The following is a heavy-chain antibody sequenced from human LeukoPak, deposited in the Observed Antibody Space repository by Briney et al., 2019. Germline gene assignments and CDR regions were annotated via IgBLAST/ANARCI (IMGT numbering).Heavy chain of an antibody. V-gene: IGHV1-2*02. CDR2: INPNSGGT. Sequence: ASVKVSCKASGYTFTSYGISWVRQAPGQGLEWMGWINPNSGGTNYAQKFQGRVTMTRDTSISTAYMELSRLRSDDTAVYYCARGAQYYDSSAPQAYWGQGTLVTVSS. CDR3: ARGAQYYDSSAPQAY. J-gene: IGHJ4*02. CDR1: GYTFTSYG. D-gene: IGHD3-22*01.